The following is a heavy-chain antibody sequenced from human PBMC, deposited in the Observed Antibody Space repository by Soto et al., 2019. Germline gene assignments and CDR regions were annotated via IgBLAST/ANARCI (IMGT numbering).Heavy chain of an antibody. CDR3: AKSPNPRSATSSYYGMGV. CDR2: IIPVLDVT. Sequence: QVQLVQSGAEVKKPGSSVKVSCKASGGTFSSYIITWVRQAPGQGLEWMGRIIPVLDVTYYAQRFQGRVTITADKSTSTAYMELGGLRSEDTAIYYCAKSPNPRSATSSYYGMGVWGQGTTVTVSS. CDR1: GGTFSSYI. V-gene: IGHV1-69*02. J-gene: IGHJ6*02.